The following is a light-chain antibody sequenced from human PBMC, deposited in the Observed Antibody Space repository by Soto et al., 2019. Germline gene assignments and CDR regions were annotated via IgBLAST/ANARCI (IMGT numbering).Light chain of an antibody. V-gene: IGKV1-5*01. Sequence: DIQMTQSPSTLSASVGDRVTITCRASQSISSRLAWYRQKPGKAPELLIYDASTLESAVPSRFGGGGSGTEYTLTISSLQPDDFASYYCQQYISDSVTFGGGTKVEVK. CDR2: DAS. CDR3: QQYISDSVT. CDR1: QSISSR. J-gene: IGKJ4*01.